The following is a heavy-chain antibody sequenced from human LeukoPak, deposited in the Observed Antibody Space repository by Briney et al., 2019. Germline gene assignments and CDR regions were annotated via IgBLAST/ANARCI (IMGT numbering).Heavy chain of an antibody. CDR2: INANNGDT. J-gene: IGHJ4*02. V-gene: IGHV1-18*01. CDR1: GYTFTNYG. CDR3: ARGPIAAAGDY. D-gene: IGHD6-13*01. Sequence: ASVKGSCKASGYTFTNYGITWVRHAPGQGLEWMGWINANNGDTNYAQNLQGRVTMTRDTSTSTAYMEVRSLRSDDTAVYYCARGPIAAAGDYWGQGTLVTVSS.